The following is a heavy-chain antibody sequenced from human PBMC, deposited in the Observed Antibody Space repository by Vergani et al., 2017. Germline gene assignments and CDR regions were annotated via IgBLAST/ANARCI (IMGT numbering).Heavy chain of an antibody. Sequence: QLQLQESGPGLVKPSETLSPTCTGSGGAISSSTYYWGWIRQSPGKGLECIGSIYYSGSTYYNPSLKNRVTISVDTSKNQFSLELTSVTAADTAVYYCARHYYDSSGYSSDAFDIWGQGAMVIVSS. CDR1: GGAISSSTYY. J-gene: IGHJ3*02. CDR3: ARHYYDSSGYSSDAFDI. D-gene: IGHD3-22*01. V-gene: IGHV4-39*01. CDR2: IYYSGST.